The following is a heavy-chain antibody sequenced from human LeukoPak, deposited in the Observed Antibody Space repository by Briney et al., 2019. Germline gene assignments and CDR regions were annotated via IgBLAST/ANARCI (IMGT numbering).Heavy chain of an antibody. D-gene: IGHD3-9*01. J-gene: IGHJ4*02. CDR2: ISGSGGST. V-gene: IGHV3-23*01. Sequence: GGSLRLSCAASGFTFSSYAMSWVRQAPGKGLEWVSAISGSGGSTYYADSVKGRFTISRDNSKNTLYLQMNNLRAEDTAVYYCALEGYDILTGYSGYWGQGTLVTVSS. CDR1: GFTFSSYA. CDR3: ALEGYDILTGYSGY.